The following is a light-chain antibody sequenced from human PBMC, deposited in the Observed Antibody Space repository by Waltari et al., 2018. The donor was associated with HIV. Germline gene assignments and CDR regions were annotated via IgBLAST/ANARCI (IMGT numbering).Light chain of an antibody. Sequence: QSVVTQPPSVSGTPGQTVTISCSGSTSNIGLKTVNWYQHLPGTAPKRLIYGNDQRPSGVPDRFSASKSGTSASLAISGLQSEDEADYYCASWDASLNGWVFGGGTKLTVL. J-gene: IGLJ3*02. CDR2: GND. CDR1: TSNIGLKT. V-gene: IGLV1-44*01. CDR3: ASWDASLNGWV.